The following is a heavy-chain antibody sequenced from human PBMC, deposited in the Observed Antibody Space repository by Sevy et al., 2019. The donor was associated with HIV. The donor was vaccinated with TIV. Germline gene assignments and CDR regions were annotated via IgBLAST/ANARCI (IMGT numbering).Heavy chain of an antibody. D-gene: IGHD3-22*01. CDR3: ARGPDYYDRSGYYYQ. V-gene: IGHV3-21*01. Sequence: GGSLRLSCAASGFTFSSYSMHWVRQAPGKGLEWLSSISSSSTYIYYADSVKGRFTISRDNAKNSLYLQMNSLRAEDAAVAYCARGPDYYDRSGYYYQWGQGTLVTVSS. CDR1: GFTFSSYS. J-gene: IGHJ4*02. CDR2: ISSSSTYI.